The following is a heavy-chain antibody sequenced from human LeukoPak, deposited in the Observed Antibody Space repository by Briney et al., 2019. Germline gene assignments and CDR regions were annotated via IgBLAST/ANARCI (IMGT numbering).Heavy chain of an antibody. CDR1: GFTFSSYD. J-gene: IGHJ4*02. Sequence: GGSLRLSCAASGFTFSSYDMHWVRQATGKILEWVSGIGIAGDTYYPASVKGRFTISSENAKSSLYLQMNSLRVADTAVSSCVWGGEVTGPLGYWGQGNLVTVSS. CDR3: VWGGEVTGPLGY. D-gene: IGHD2-21*02. V-gene: IGHV3-13*01. CDR2: IGIAGDT.